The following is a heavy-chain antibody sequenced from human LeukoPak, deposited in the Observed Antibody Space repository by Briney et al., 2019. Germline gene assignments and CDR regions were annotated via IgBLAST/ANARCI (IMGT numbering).Heavy chain of an antibody. Sequence: PSETLSLTCTVSGGSISSYYWSWIRQPAGQGLEWIGRIYTSGSTNYNPSLKSRVTMSVDTSKNQFSLKLSSVTAADTAVYYCARDPMSYCSSTSCPLGFDPWGQGTLVTVSS. CDR1: GGSISSYY. J-gene: IGHJ5*02. CDR2: IYTSGST. V-gene: IGHV4-4*07. D-gene: IGHD2-2*01. CDR3: ARDPMSYCSSTSCPLGFDP.